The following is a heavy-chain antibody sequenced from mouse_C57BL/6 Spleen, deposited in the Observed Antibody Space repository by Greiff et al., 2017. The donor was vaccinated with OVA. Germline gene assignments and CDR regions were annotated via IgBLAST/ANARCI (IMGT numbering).Heavy chain of an antibody. V-gene: IGHV1-72*01. CDR1: GYTFTSYW. Sequence: QVQLKQPGAELVKPGASVKLSCKASGYTFTSYWMHWVKQRPGRGLEWIGRIDPNSGGTKYNEKFKSKATLPVDKPSSTAYMQLSSLTSEDSAVYECARSPITTVVAPFDYWGQGTTLTVSS. CDR2: IDPNSGGT. D-gene: IGHD1-1*01. J-gene: IGHJ2*01. CDR3: ARSPITTVVAPFDY.